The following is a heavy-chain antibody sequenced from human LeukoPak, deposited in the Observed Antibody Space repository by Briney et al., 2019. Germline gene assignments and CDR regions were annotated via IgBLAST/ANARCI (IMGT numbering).Heavy chain of an antibody. D-gene: IGHD6-13*01. J-gene: IGHJ4*02. Sequence: SETLSLTCTVSGGSISSSSYYWGWIRQPPGKGLEWVGTIYYSGGTYYNPSLKSRVTISVDTSKNQFSLKLNSVTAADTAVYYCARHLTSYSSSWYPQFDYWGQGTLVTVSS. CDR3: ARHLTSYSSSWYPQFDY. V-gene: IGHV4-39*01. CDR2: IYYSGGT. CDR1: GGSISSSSYY.